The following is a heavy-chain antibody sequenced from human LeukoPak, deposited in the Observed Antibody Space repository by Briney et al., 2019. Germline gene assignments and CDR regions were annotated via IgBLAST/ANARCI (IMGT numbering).Heavy chain of an antibody. CDR1: GYTFTSYG. Sequence: ASVKVSCKASGYTFTSYGISWVRQAPGQGLERMGWISAYNGNTNYAQKLQGRVTMTTDTSTSTAYMELRSLRSDDTAVYYCARDASGGYSYGLGMDVWGQGTTVTVSS. J-gene: IGHJ6*02. CDR2: ISAYNGNT. CDR3: ARDASGGYSYGLGMDV. D-gene: IGHD5-18*01. V-gene: IGHV1-18*01.